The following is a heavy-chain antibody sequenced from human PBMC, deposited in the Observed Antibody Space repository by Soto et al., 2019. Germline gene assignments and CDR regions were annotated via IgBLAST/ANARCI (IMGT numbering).Heavy chain of an antibody. Sequence: PSETLSLTCAVYGGSFSGYYWSWIRQPPGKGLEWIGEINHSGSTNYNPSLKSRVTIAVDTSKNEFSLKLSSVTAADTALYYCARKSDAVSSKPPDYWGQGTLVTVSS. CDR1: GGSFSGYY. CDR2: INHSGST. V-gene: IGHV4-34*01. J-gene: IGHJ4*02. D-gene: IGHD6-19*01. CDR3: ARKSDAVSSKPPDY.